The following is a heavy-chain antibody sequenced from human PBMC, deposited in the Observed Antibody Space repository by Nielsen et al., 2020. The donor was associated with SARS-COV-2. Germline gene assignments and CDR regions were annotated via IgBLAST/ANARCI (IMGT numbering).Heavy chain of an antibody. CDR1: GSTFTNYY. J-gene: IGHJ4*02. Sequence: GESLKISCKGSGSTFTNYYIAWVRQMPGKGLEWMGIIYPGDSDTRYSPSFQGQVTISADKSISIAYLQWNSLKASDTAMYYCTFPVGNSAEVYWGQGTRVTVS. CDR3: TFPVGNSAEVY. V-gene: IGHV5-51*01. CDR2: IYPGDSDT. D-gene: IGHD4-23*01.